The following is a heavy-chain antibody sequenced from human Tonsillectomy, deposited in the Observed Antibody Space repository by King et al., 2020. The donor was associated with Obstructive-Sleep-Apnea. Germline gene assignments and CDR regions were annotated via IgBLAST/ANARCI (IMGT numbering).Heavy chain of an antibody. CDR1: GFTFSSYA. D-gene: IGHD3-9*01. V-gene: IGHV3-30-3*01. Sequence: VQLVESGGGVVQPGRSLRLSCAASGFTFSSYAMHWVRQAPGKGLEWVAVISYDGSNKYYADSVKGRFTISRDNSKNTLYLQMNSLRAEDTAVYYCARDLRYFDWSRSTVSDYWGQGTLVTVSS. J-gene: IGHJ4*02. CDR3: ARDLRYFDWSRSTVSDY. CDR2: ISYDGSNK.